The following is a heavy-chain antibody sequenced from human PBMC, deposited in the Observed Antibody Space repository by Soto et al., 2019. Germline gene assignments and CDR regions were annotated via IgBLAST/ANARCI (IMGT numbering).Heavy chain of an antibody. CDR2: IIPTIGTT. CDR3: ARDLGSGYDPGDY. D-gene: IGHD5-12*01. J-gene: IGHJ4*02. V-gene: IGHV1-69*05. Sequence: QVQLVQSGAEVKKPGSSVKVSCKASGDTFTIFAISWVRQAPGQGLEWMGGIIPTIGTTNYAQRFQGRITXTXDXXTGTAYLELSSLKSEDTAVYYCARDLGSGYDPGDYWGQGTLVTVSS. CDR1: GDTFTIFA.